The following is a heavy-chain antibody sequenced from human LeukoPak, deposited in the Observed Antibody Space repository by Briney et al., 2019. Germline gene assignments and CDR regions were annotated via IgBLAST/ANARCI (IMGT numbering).Heavy chain of an antibody. J-gene: IGHJ6*02. Sequence: GQSLRLSSAASGLPFSSYWTHGVCEAPGEGVVWVSRVNSDGSSTTYADSVKGRFTISRDNAKNTLYLQMNSLRAEDTAVYYCARGRYYGMDVWGQGTTVTVSS. CDR3: ARGRYYGMDV. CDR2: VNSDGSST. CDR1: GLPFSSYW. V-gene: IGHV3-74*01.